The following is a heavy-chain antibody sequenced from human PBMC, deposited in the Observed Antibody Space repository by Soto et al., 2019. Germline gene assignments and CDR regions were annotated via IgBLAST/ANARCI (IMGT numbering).Heavy chain of an antibody. V-gene: IGHV1-46*01. D-gene: IGHD3-22*01. Sequence: GASVKVSCKASGNSFTTYYMHWVRQAPGQGLEWMGIINPSGGRTTYAQKFQGRVTMTRDTSTSTFHMELSSLTSEDTAVYYCAGLYRYDSSGYYDYWGQGTLVIVYS. CDR2: INPSGGRT. J-gene: IGHJ4*02. CDR3: AGLYRYDSSGYYDY. CDR1: GNSFTTYY.